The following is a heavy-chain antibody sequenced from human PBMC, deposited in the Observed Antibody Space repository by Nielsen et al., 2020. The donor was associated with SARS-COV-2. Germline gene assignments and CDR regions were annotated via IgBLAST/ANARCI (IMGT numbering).Heavy chain of an antibody. J-gene: IGHJ4*02. CDR3: AKDMAVAGRG. Sequence: SLKISCAASGFTFDDYAMHWVRQAPGKGLEWVSGISWNSGSIGYADSVKGRFTISSDNAKNSLYLQMNSLRAEDTALYYCAKDMAVAGRGWGQGTLVTVSS. CDR2: ISWNSGSI. V-gene: IGHV3-9*01. CDR1: GFTFDDYA. D-gene: IGHD6-19*01.